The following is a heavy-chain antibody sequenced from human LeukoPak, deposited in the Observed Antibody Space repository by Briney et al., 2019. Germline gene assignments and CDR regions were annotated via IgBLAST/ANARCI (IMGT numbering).Heavy chain of an antibody. V-gene: IGHV1-69*05. Sequence: SVKVSCKASGLTLSIYAISWVRQAPGQGLEWMGGIIPMFGSAHYAQKFQDRVTITTDESTTIAYMELSSLRSEDTAVYYCASSPRIVGRLDYYYYMDVWGKGTTVTVSS. CDR2: IIPMFGSA. CDR1: GLTLSIYA. D-gene: IGHD6-6*01. CDR3: ASSPRIVGRLDYYYYMDV. J-gene: IGHJ6*03.